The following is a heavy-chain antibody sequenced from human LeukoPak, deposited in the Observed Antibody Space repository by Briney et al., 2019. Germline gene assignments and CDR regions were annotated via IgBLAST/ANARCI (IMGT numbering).Heavy chain of an antibody. V-gene: IGHV4-30-4*08. CDR3: ARETPPYYYGSGSSSNFDY. J-gene: IGHJ4*02. CDR1: GGSISSGDYY. CDR2: IYYSGST. D-gene: IGHD3-10*01. Sequence: SQTLSLTCTVSGGSISSGDYYWSWVRQPPGKGLEWIGYIYYSGSTYYNPSLKSRVTISVDTSKNQCSLKLSSVTAADTAVYYCARETPPYYYGSGSSSNFDYWGQGTLVTVSS.